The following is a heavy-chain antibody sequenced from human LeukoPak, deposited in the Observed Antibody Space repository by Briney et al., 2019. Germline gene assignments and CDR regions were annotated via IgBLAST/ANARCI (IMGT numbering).Heavy chain of an antibody. CDR3: ARDYGEAAAGSDY. CDR1: GYTFTSYD. J-gene: IGHJ4*02. Sequence: ASVKVSCKASGYTFTSYDINWVRQATGQGLEWMGWMNPNSGSTGYAQKFQGRVTMTRNTSISTAYMELSSLRSDDTAVYYCARDYGEAAAGSDYWGQGTLVTVSS. CDR2: MNPNSGST. V-gene: IGHV1-8*01. D-gene: IGHD6-13*01.